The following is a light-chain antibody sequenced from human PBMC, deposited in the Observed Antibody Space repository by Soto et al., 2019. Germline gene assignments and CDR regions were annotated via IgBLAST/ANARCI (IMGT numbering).Light chain of an antibody. J-gene: IGLJ1*01. V-gene: IGLV3-21*02. CDR2: DDR. CDR3: CSYAGSYSWV. Sequence: SYVLTQPPSVSVAPGQTARVTCGGDNIGSNSVHWYQQKPGQAPVVVVYDDRERPSGIPERFSASKSGNTASLTISGLQAEDEADFYCCSYAGSYSWVFGTGTKLTVL. CDR1: NIGSNS.